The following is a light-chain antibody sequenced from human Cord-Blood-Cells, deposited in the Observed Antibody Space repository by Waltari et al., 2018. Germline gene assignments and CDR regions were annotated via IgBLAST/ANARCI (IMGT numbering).Light chain of an antibody. CDR2: DVS. V-gene: IGLV2-11*01. Sequence: QSALTQPRSVSGSPGQSVTISCTGTSSDVCGYNYVSWYQQHPGKAPKLMIYDVSKRPSGVPDRFSGSKSGNTASLTISGLQAEDEADYYCCSYAGTDVVFGGGTKLTVL. CDR1: SSDVCGYNY. J-gene: IGLJ2*01. CDR3: CSYAGTDVV.